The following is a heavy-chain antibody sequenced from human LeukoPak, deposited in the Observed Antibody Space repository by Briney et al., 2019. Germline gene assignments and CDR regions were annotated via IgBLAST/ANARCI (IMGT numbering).Heavy chain of an antibody. V-gene: IGHV3-21*01. J-gene: IGHJ4*02. CDR2: ISSSSYI. CDR3: ARDTGTC. D-gene: IGHD2-8*02. Sequence: GGSLRLSCAASGFTFSSYSMNWVRQAPGKGLEWVSSISSSSYIYYADSVKGRFAISRDNAKNSLYLQMNSLRAEGTAVYYCARDTGTCWGQGTLVTVSS. CDR1: GFTFSSYS.